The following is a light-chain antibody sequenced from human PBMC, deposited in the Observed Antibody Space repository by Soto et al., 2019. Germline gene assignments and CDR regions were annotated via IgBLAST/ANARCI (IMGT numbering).Light chain of an antibody. V-gene: IGKV4-1*01. Sequence: DIVMTQSPDSLAVSLGERSTINCKSSQSVLYSSNNKNYLAWYQQKPGQSPKLLIYWASTRESGVPDRFCGSGSGIDFTLTISSLQAEDVAVYYCQQYYSTPLFTFGPGTKVDIK. CDR1: QSVLYSSNNKNY. J-gene: IGKJ3*01. CDR3: QQYYSTPLFT. CDR2: WAS.